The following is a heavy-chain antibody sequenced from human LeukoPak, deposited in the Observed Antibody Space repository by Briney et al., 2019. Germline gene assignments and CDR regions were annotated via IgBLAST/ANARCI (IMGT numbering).Heavy chain of an antibody. Sequence: ASVKVSCKSSGYTFTASYIHWLRQAPGQGPESMGWINPDTGGRNYAEKFRDRVTMTSDTSSSTAYMDLSSLRSDDTAIYYCARDVGGGWTNNYFDPWGQGTLVTVSS. D-gene: IGHD6-19*01. CDR1: GYTFTASY. CDR3: ARDVGGGWTNNYFDP. V-gene: IGHV1-2*02. J-gene: IGHJ5*02. CDR2: INPDTGGR.